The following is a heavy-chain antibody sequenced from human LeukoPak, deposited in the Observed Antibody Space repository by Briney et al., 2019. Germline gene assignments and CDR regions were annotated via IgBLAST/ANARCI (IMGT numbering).Heavy chain of an antibody. Sequence: GGSLRLSCSASGFTFSSYAMHWVRQAPGKGLEYVSAISSNGGSTYYADSVKGRFTISRDNSKNSLYLQMNSLRSEDTAMYYCAKESGKFDYWGQGTLVAVSS. V-gene: IGHV3-64*04. CDR2: ISSNGGST. J-gene: IGHJ4*02. CDR3: AKESGKFDY. CDR1: GFTFSSYA.